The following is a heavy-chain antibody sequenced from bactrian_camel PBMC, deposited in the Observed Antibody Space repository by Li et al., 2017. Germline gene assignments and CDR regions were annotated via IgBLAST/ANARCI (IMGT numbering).Heavy chain of an antibody. J-gene: IGHJ4*01. CDR1: GVTWRYC. CDR2: INSKGTIT. Sequence: VQLVESGGGSVQAGGSLRLSCALSGVTWRYCRGWFRQAPGKEREGIAVINSKGTITYADSVLGRFTSSQDNAKNTLSLQMNSLKPEDSAVYYCAANFGPYCSGPYLARRANFLGQGTQVTVS. V-gene: IGHV3S6*01. D-gene: IGHD2*01.